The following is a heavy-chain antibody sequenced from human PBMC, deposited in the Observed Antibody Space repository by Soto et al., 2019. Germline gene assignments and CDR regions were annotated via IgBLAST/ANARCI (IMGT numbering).Heavy chain of an antibody. CDR2: ISGSGGST. D-gene: IGHD5-18*01. J-gene: IGHJ6*02. V-gene: IGHV3-23*01. CDR3: AKDQAMDNYYYYGMDV. CDR1: GFTFSSYA. Sequence: GWSLRLSCAASGFTFSSYAMSWVRQAPGKGLEWVSAISGSGGSTYYADSVKGRFTISRDNSKNTLYLQMNSLRAEDTAVYYCAKDQAMDNYYYYGMDVWGQGTTVTVSS.